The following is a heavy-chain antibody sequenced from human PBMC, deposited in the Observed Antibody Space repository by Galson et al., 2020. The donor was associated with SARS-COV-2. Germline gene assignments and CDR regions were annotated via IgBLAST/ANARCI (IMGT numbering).Heavy chain of an antibody. D-gene: IGHD2-15*01. CDR3: ARNGRDCSGGICYGAEYFQH. V-gene: IGHV3-11*06. J-gene: IGHJ1*01. CDR2: ISSSGSYT. Sequence: GESLKISCVASGFTFSDYYMSWIRQAPGKGLEWISYISSSGSYTNYADSVKGRFTISRDNARNSLYLQVISLRAEDTAVYYCARNGRDCSGGICYGAEYFQHWGQGTLVTVSS. CDR1: GFTFSDYY.